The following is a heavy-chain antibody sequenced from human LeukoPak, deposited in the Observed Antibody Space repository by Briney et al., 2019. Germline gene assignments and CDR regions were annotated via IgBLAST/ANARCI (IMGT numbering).Heavy chain of an antibody. Sequence: GGSLRLSCAASGFRFSDYWMNWVRQAPGKGLEWVASINQGGSEKHYVDSLRGRFTISRDNAKNSLYLQMSSLRVVDTAVYYCARDGVAAGLYFDSWGQGTLVRLL. D-gene: IGHD2-15*01. CDR1: GFRFSDYW. J-gene: IGHJ4*02. CDR2: INQGGSEK. V-gene: IGHV3-7*03. CDR3: ARDGVAAGLYFDS.